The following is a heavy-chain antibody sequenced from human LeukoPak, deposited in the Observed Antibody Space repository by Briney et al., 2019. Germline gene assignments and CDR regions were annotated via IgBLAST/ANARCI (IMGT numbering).Heavy chain of an antibody. V-gene: IGHV4-34*01. CDR1: GGSFSGYY. CDR2: INHSGST. Sequence: SSETLSLTCAVYGGSFSGYYWSWIRQPPGKGLEWSGEINHSGSTNYNPSLKSRVTISVDTSKNQFCLKLSSVTAADTAVYYCARGRWFGELLWGFFDYWGQGTLVTVSS. D-gene: IGHD3-10*01. J-gene: IGHJ4*02. CDR3: ARGRWFGELLWGFFDY.